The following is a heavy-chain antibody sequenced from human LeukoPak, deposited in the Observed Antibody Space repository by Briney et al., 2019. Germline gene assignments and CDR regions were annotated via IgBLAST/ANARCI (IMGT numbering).Heavy chain of an antibody. J-gene: IGHJ6*03. V-gene: IGHV4-4*07. CDR2: IYTSGST. Sequence: SETLSLTCTVSGGSISSYYWSWIRQPAGKGLEWVGRIYTSGSTNYNPSLKSRVTISVDKSKNQFSLKLSSVTAADTAVYYCARDRTLHSSSYYYYYYMDVWGKGTTVTVSS. D-gene: IGHD6-6*01. CDR1: GGSISSYY. CDR3: ARDRTLHSSSYYYYYYMDV.